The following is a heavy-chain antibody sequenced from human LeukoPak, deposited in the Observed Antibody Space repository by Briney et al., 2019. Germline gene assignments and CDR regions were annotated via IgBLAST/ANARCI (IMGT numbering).Heavy chain of an antibody. CDR3: ARVRMVRGVTTRHYFDY. D-gene: IGHD3-10*01. Sequence: PSETLSLTCTVSGGSISSYYWSWIRQPAGKGLGWIGRIYTSGSTNYNPSLKSRVTMSVDTSKNQFSLKLSSVTAADTAVYYCARVRMVRGVTTRHYFDYWGQGTLVTVSS. CDR1: GGSISSYY. V-gene: IGHV4-4*07. CDR2: IYTSGST. J-gene: IGHJ4*02.